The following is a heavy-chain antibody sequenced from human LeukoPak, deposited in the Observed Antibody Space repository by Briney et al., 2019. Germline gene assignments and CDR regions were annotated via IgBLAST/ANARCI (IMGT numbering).Heavy chain of an antibody. V-gene: IGHV3-48*02. J-gene: IGHJ4*02. Sequence: GGSLRLSCAASGFTFSSLGMNWVRQAPGKGLEWVSYISSDSNTMDYADSVRGRFTVSRDNAKNSLYLQMNSLRDADTAVYYCARDRNWAFDYWGQGTLVTVSS. CDR1: GFTFSSLG. CDR2: ISSDSNTM. CDR3: ARDRNWAFDY. D-gene: IGHD7-27*01.